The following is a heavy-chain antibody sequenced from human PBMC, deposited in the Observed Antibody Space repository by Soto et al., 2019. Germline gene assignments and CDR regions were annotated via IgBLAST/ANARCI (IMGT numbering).Heavy chain of an antibody. Sequence: KPSETLSLTCIVSGGSISGNYWSWIRQPAGKGLEWIGRIYSSGSTSYNPSLKSRVIMAEDTPKNQFSLKLSSVTAADTAVYYCTRGPGSYNWFDLWGQGTLVTVS. CDR3: TRGPGSYNWFDL. D-gene: IGHD3-10*01. J-gene: IGHJ5*02. CDR1: GGSISGNY. V-gene: IGHV4-4*07. CDR2: IYSSGST.